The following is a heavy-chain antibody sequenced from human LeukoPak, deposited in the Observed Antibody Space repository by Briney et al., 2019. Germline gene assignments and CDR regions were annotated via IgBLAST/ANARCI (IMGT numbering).Heavy chain of an antibody. CDR1: GFTFSGYD. J-gene: IGHJ4*02. CDR2: KSFVGSNK. CDR3: AREGSLYYFDG. Sequence: GRPLRLSCAACGFTFSGYDMHGVRQAPGKGLEGVAVKSFVGSNKYYAESEKGRFTISRDNYKNTLYLQMNSLRAEDTAVYYCAREGSLYYFDGWGQGTLVTVSS. V-gene: IGHV3-30-3*01. D-gene: IGHD6-13*01.